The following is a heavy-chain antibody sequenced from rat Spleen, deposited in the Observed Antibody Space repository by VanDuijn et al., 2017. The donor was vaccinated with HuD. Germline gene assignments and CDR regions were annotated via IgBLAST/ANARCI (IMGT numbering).Heavy chain of an antibody. CDR2: ISTGGGST. J-gene: IGHJ2*01. CDR1: GFTFSNYY. V-gene: IGHV5-27*01. Sequence: EVQLVESGGGLVQPGRSLKLSCAASGFTFSNYYMAWVRQAPTKGLEWVAYISTGGGSTYYRDSVKGRFTISRDNAKSTLYLQMDSLRSEDTATYYCTTLGSLWAPFDYWGQGGMVTVSS. CDR3: TTLGSLWAPFDY. D-gene: IGHD1-6*01.